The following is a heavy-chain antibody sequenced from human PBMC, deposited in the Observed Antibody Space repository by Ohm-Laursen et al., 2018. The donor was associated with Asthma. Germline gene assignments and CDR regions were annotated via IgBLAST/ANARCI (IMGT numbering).Heavy chain of an antibody. CDR3: ASSKGYGDYQSLDY. J-gene: IGHJ4*02. CDR1: GHIFSSYT. V-gene: IGHV1-3*01. Sequence: ASVKVSCKASGHIFSSYTMQWVRQAPGQGLEWMGWFNSGTGDITYLHKFQGRVTITADTSASTTFMELPSLTSEDTAVYYCASSKGYGDYQSLDYWGQGTLVTVSS. CDR2: FNSGTGDI. D-gene: IGHD4-17*01.